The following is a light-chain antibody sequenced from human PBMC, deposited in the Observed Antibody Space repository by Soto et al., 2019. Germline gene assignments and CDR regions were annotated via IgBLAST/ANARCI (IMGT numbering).Light chain of an antibody. J-gene: IGLJ1*01. V-gene: IGLV2-14*02. CDR2: DVN. CDR3: TSYTSSITYV. CDR1: SSDIGSYDL. Sequence: QSALTQPASVSGSPGQSITISCTGTSSDIGSYDLVSWYQQHPGKAPKLLIFDVNKRPAGVSNRFSGSKSGNTASLTISGLQAEDEADYYCTSYTSSITYVFGTGTKLTVL.